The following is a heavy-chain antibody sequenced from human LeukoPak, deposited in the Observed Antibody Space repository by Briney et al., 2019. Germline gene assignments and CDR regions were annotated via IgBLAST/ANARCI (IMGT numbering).Heavy chain of an antibody. J-gene: IGHJ4*02. V-gene: IGHV3-23*01. CDR2: ISGSGGST. CDR1: GFTFSSYA. CDR3: ALPYYYDSSGQGDFDY. D-gene: IGHD3-22*01. Sequence: GGSLRLSXAASGFTFSSYAMSWVRQAPGKGLEWVSAISGSGGSTNYADSVKGRFTISRDNSKNTLYLQMNSLRAEDTAVYYCALPYYYDSSGQGDFDYWGQGTLVTVSS.